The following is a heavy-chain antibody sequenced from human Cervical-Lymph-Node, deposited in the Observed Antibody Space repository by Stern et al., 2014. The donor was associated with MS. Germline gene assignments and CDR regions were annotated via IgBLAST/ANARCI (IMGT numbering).Heavy chain of an antibody. V-gene: IGHV1-69*01. J-gene: IGHJ6*02. Sequence: EQLVESGAEVKKPGSSVKVSCKTSGGTFSSYVISLVRQAPGQGLEWMGGISPILGTANYAQKFQDRVTITADESTSTANMELSSLRSEDTGVYYCASTNSGWSNPYHYYGMDVWGQGTAVSVSS. CDR2: ISPILGTA. CDR1: GGTFSSYV. CDR3: ASTNSGWSNPYHYYGMDV. D-gene: IGHD6-19*01.